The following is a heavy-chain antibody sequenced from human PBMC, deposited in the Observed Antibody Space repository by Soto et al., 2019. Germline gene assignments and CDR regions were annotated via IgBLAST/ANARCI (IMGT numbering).Heavy chain of an antibody. CDR3: ARGTKGGRPPL. D-gene: IGHD1-7*01. CDR1: GFAFSNYS. CDR2: ISSSSTNT. Sequence: EVQLVESGGGLVQPGGSLRLSCAGYGFAFSNYSMNWVRQAPGKGLEWVSYISSSSTNTYYAASVRDRFTISRDNAKNSLYLRMNSLKDEDTAVYYCARGTKGGRPPLWCQGTLVTVSS. V-gene: IGHV3-48*02. J-gene: IGHJ4*02.